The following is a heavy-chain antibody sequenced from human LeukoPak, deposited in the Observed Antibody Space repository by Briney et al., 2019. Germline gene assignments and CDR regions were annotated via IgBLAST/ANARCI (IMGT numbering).Heavy chain of an antibody. D-gene: IGHD6-19*01. V-gene: IGHV3-30*18. CDR2: ISYDGSNK. CDR1: GFTFSSYG. J-gene: IGHJ4*02. CDR3: AKSGWLEN. Sequence: GRSLRLSCAASGFTFSSYGMHWVRQAPGKGLEWVAVISYDGSNKYYADSVKGRFTISRDNSENTLYLQMNSLRAEDTAVYYCAKSGWLENWGQGTLVTVSS.